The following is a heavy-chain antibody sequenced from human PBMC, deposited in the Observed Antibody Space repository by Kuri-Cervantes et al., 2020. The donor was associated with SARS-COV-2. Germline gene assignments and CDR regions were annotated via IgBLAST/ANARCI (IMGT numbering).Heavy chain of an antibody. Sequence: SETLSLTCTVSGGSISSHYWSWIRQPPGKGLEWIGYIYTSGSTNYNPSLKSRVTMSVDTSKNQFSLKLSSVTAADTAVYYCAREGSDYDFWSGYYFEFDYWGQGTLVTVSS. J-gene: IGHJ4*02. D-gene: IGHD3-3*01. CDR1: GGSISSHY. CDR3: AREGSDYDFWSGYYFEFDY. CDR2: IYTSGST. V-gene: IGHV4-4*08.